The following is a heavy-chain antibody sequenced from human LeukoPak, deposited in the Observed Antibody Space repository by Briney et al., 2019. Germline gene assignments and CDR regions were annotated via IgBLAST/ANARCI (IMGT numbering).Heavy chain of an antibody. CDR1: GFTFTSYA. V-gene: IGHV3-23*01. D-gene: IGHD2-8*01. J-gene: IGHJ4*02. CDR2: ISGSGGST. CDR3: AKREYCTNGVCRYLDY. Sequence: PGGSLRLSCAASGFTFTSYAMSWVRQAPGKGLEWVSVISGSGGSTYYADSVKGRFTISRDNSKNTLYLQMNSLRAEDTAVYYCAKREYCTNGVCRYLDYWGQGTPVTVSS.